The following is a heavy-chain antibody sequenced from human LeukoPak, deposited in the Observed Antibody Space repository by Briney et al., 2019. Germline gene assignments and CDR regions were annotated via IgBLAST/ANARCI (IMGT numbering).Heavy chain of an antibody. V-gene: IGHV1-18*01. CDR3: AGDGRFEYSHFYYFDY. CDR2: ISIYNDNR. D-gene: IGHD6-6*01. CDR1: GYTFNSYG. Sequence: GASVKVSFKASGYTFNSYGLTWVRQPPGQGLEWMAGISIYNDNRRYAQKFQARVTLTIDKTTTTAYMELPGLRSDDTATYYCAGDGRFEYSHFYYFDYWGQGTLVTVSS. J-gene: IGHJ4*02.